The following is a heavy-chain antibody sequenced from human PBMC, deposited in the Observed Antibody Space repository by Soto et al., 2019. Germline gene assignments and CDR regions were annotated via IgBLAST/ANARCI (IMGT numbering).Heavy chain of an antibody. CDR3: ARKSGSGSYYYYYYYMDV. Sequence: SETLSLTCAVYGGSFSGYYWSWIRQPPGKGLEWIGEINHSGSTNYNPSLKSRVTISVDTSKNQFSLKLSSVTAADTAVYYCARKSGSGSYYYYYYYMDVWGKGTTVTVS. CDR2: INHSGST. CDR1: GGSFSGYY. D-gene: IGHD3-10*01. V-gene: IGHV4-34*01. J-gene: IGHJ6*03.